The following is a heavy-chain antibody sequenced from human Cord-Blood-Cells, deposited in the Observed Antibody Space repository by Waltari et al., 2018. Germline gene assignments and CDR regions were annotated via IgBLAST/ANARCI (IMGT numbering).Heavy chain of an antibody. V-gene: IGHV6-1*01. CDR1: GDSVPSNSAA. CDR3: ARDHCSSTSCYNYWYFDL. J-gene: IGHJ2*01. Sequence: QVQLQQSGPGLVQPSQPLSLTCAISGDSVPSNSAAWNWIRQSPSRGIEWLGRTNYRSKWYNDYAVSVKSRITINPDTSKNQFSLQLNSVTPEDTAVYYCARDHCSSTSCYNYWYFDLWGRGTLVTVSS. D-gene: IGHD2-2*02. CDR2: TNYRSKWYN.